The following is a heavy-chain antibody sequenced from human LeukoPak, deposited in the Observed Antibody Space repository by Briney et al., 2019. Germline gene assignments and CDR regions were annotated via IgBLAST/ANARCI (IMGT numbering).Heavy chain of an antibody. Sequence: GGSLRLSCAASGFTFSKYAMTWVRQAPGKGLEWVSAISSSTLKIYYSDSVKGRFTISRDNSKNTLYLQMNSLRSEDTAVYYCAKGAFYDYWGQGTLVTVSS. CDR2: ISSSTLKI. CDR3: AKGAFYDY. J-gene: IGHJ4*02. D-gene: IGHD2/OR15-2a*01. V-gene: IGHV3-23*01. CDR1: GFTFSKYA.